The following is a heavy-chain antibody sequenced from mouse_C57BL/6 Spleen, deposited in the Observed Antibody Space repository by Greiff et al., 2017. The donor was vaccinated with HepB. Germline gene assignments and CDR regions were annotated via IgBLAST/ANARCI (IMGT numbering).Heavy chain of an antibody. D-gene: IGHD2-1*01. CDR1: GFNIKDDY. CDR3: TPYYGNYWYFDV. V-gene: IGHV14-4*01. Sequence: VQLQQSGAELVRPGASVKLSCTASGFNIKDDYMHWVKQRPEQGLEWIGWIDPENGDTEYASKFQGKATITADTSSNTAYLQLSSLTSEDTAVYYCTPYYGNYWYFDVWGTGTTVTVSS. J-gene: IGHJ1*03. CDR2: IDPENGDT.